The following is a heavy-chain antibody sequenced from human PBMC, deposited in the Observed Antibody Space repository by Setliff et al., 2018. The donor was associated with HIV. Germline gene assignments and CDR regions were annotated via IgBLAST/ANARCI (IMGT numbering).Heavy chain of an antibody. Sequence: ATVKVSCKASGYTFTGYYMHWVRQAPGQGLEWMGWINPNSGGTNYAQKFQGRVTMTRDTSISTAYMELSRLRSDDTAVYYCARDRYYDSSGYYWFDAFDIWGQGTMVTVSS. CDR2: INPNSGGT. J-gene: IGHJ3*02. CDR1: GYTFTGYY. CDR3: ARDRYYDSSGYYWFDAFDI. D-gene: IGHD3-22*01. V-gene: IGHV1-2*02.